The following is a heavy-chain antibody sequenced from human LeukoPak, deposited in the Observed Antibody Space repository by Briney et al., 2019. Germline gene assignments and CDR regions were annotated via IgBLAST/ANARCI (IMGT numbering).Heavy chain of an antibody. V-gene: IGHV3-21*01. D-gene: IGHD3-22*01. J-gene: IGHJ4*02. Sequence: GGSLRLSCAASGFTFSTYSMNWVRQAPGKGLEWVSSITSSSSYVYYADSVKGRFTFSRDNAKNSLYLQMNSLRAEDTAVYYCARGGHAYYDSSGYRYYFDYWGQGTLVTVSS. CDR3: ARGGHAYYDSSGYRYYFDY. CDR2: ITSSSSYV. CDR1: GFTFSTYS.